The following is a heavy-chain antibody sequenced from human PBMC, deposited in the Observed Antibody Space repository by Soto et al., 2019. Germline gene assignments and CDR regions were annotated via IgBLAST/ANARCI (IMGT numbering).Heavy chain of an antibody. V-gene: IGHV4-30-4*01. Sequence: PSETLSLTCTVSGGSISSGDYYWSWIRQPPGKGLEWIGYIYYSGSTYYNPSLKSRVTISVDTSKNQFSLKLSSVTAADTAVYYCARDTYYGSGSWIYYGMDVWGQGTTVTVSS. CDR3: ARDTYYGSGSWIYYGMDV. CDR1: GGSISSGDYY. D-gene: IGHD3-10*01. CDR2: IYYSGST. J-gene: IGHJ6*02.